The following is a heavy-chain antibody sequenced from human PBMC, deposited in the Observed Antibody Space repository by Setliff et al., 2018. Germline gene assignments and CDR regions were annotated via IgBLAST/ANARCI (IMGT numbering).Heavy chain of an antibody. CDR2: IRSKTYGGTA. CDR3: TRFDCTSGVCYSDY. V-gene: IGHV3-49*04. CDR1: GFTFSDSA. D-gene: IGHD2-8*01. J-gene: IGHJ4*02. Sequence: PGGSLRLSCAASGFTFSDSAVHWVRQAPGKGLEWVGFIRSKTYGGTADYVASVKGRFTISRDDSKSIAYLQMNSLKPEDTAVYYCTRFDCTSGVCYSDYWGQGSLVTVSS.